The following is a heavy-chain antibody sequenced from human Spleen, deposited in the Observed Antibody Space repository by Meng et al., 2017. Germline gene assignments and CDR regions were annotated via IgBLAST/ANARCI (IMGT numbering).Heavy chain of an antibody. D-gene: IGHD5-18*01. Sequence: QVQLQQSGPGLVQPSGTLSLTCAVSGESISSGTWWSWVRQPPGKGLEWIGEVSHSEPTRYNPSLKSRVTLSLDNSKNQFSLMLSSVTAADTAVYYCARETVYSFIGGPFEYWGQGVLVTVSS. V-gene: IGHV4-4*02. CDR1: GESISSGTW. CDR3: ARETVYSFIGGPFEY. J-gene: IGHJ4*02. CDR2: VSHSEPT.